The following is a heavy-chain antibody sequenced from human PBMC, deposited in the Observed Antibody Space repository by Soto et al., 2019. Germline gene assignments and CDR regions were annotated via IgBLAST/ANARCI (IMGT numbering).Heavy chain of an antibody. D-gene: IGHD4-17*01. J-gene: IGHJ6*02. CDR3: AGLQYGYYYYGMDV. V-gene: IGHV5-51*01. CDR2: IYPGDSDT. CDR1: GYSFTSYW. Sequence: PGESLQTSCKGSGYSFTSYWIGWVRQLPGKGLKWMGIIYPGDSDTRYNTSFQGQVTISADKSISTAYLQWSSLKASDTAMYYCAGLQYGYYYYGMDVWGQWTTVTVSS.